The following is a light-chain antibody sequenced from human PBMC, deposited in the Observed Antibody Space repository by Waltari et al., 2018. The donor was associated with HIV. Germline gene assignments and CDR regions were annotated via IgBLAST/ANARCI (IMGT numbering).Light chain of an antibody. CDR2: YDV. V-gene: IGLV3-21*04. J-gene: IGLJ3*02. Sequence: SYVLTQAPSVSVAPCTTARITCDGNNIATKSVHWYQARPVQAPVLLIYYDVDRPSGIPERFSGSNSGNTATLSISGVEAGDEADYFCQVWDSYNDHVVFGGGTKLTVL. CDR3: QVWDSYNDHVV. CDR1: NIATKS.